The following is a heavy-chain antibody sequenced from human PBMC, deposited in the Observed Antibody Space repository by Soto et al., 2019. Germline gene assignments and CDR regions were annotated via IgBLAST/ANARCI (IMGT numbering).Heavy chain of an antibody. CDR2: ISAYNGNT. CDR1: GYTFTSYG. J-gene: IGHJ4*02. Sequence: GASVKVSCKASGYTFTSYGISWVRQAPGQGLEWMGWISAYNGNTNYSQKFQGRVTITTDTSTSTAYMELRSLRSEDTAVYYCARGPNPYYCDYWGQGTLVTVSS. V-gene: IGHV1-18*01. CDR3: ARGPNPYYCDY.